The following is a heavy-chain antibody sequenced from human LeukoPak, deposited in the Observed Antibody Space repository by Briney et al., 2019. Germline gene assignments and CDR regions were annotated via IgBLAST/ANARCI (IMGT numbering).Heavy chain of an antibody. CDR2: ISGSGGST. CDR1: GFTFSSYA. Sequence: QPGGSLRLSCAASGFTFSSYAMSWVRQAPGKGLEWVSAISGSGGSTYYADSVKGRFTISRDNSKNTLYLQMNSLRAEDTAVYYCATTIPSVRFLEWLTIDYWGQGTLVTVSS. V-gene: IGHV3-23*01. D-gene: IGHD3-3*01. CDR3: ATTIPSVRFLEWLTIDY. J-gene: IGHJ4*02.